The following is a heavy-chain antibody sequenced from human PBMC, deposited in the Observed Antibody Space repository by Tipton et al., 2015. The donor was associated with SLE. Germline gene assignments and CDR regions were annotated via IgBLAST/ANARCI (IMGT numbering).Heavy chain of an antibody. V-gene: IGHV4-31*03. CDR2: MYYTGTT. J-gene: IGHJ6*02. CDR1: GDSITSGGYF. CDR3: ARGYVTYYGLDV. D-gene: IGHD3-16*01. Sequence: TLSLTCTVSGDSITSGGYFWNWIRQHPEKGLEWLGHMYYTGTTYYNPSLEGRIGISADTSKSQFSLNLTSVTAADTAVYYCARGYVTYYGLDVWGQGTTVIVSS.